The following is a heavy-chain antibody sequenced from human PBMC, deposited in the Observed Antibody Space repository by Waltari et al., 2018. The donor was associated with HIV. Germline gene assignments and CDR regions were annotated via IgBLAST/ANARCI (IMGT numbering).Heavy chain of an antibody. CDR1: GFTFSSYG. Sequence: QVQLVESGGGVVQPGRYLRLACAPSGFTFSSYGIHWVRQAPGKGLEWVAVISSYDGNNKYYADSVKGRLTISRDNSKSTLYLQMNSLRAEDTAVYYCANLDSGQAGGWGQGTLVTVSS. J-gene: IGHJ4*02. V-gene: IGHV3-30*18. CDR2: ISSYDGNNK. CDR3: ANLDSGQAGG. D-gene: IGHD3-16*01.